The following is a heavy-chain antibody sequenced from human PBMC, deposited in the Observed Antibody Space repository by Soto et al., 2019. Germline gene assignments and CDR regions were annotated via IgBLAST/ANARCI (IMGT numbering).Heavy chain of an antibody. V-gene: IGHV4-34*01. CDR1: GGSFSGYY. CDR2: INHSGST. CDR3: ARRTTVTTFDY. D-gene: IGHD4-17*01. Sequence: SETLSLTCAVYGGSFSGYYWSWIRQPPGKGLEWIGEINHSGSTNYNPSLKSRVTISVDTSKNQFSLKLSSVTAADTAVYYCARRTTVTTFDYWGQGTLVTVSS. J-gene: IGHJ4*02.